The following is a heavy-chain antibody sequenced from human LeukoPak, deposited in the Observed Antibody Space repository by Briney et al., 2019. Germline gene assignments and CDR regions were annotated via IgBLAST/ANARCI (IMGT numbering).Heavy chain of an antibody. CDR3: ARGYSYGSWYFDY. Sequence: GGSLRLSCAASGFTVSSNYMSWVRQAPGKGLEWVSVIYSGGSTYYADSVRGRFSISRDSSKNTLYLQMNSLRAEDTAVYYCARGYSYGSWYFDYWGQGTLVTVSS. V-gene: IGHV3-53*01. CDR2: IYSGGST. J-gene: IGHJ4*02. CDR1: GFTVSSNY. D-gene: IGHD5-18*01.